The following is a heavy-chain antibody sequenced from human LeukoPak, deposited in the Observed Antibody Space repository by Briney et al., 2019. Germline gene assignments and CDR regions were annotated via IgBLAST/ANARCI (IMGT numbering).Heavy chain of an antibody. J-gene: IGHJ4*02. CDR2: IIPIFGTA. D-gene: IGHD6-19*01. V-gene: IGHV1-69*06. CDR1: GGTFSSYA. Sequence: GASVKVSCKASGGTFSSYAISWVRQAPGQGLEWMGGIIPIFGTANYAQKFQGRVTITADKSTSTAYMELSSLRSEDTAVYYCARTLYSSGWYGRGINYFDYWGQGTLVTVSS. CDR3: ARTLYSSGWYGRGINYFDY.